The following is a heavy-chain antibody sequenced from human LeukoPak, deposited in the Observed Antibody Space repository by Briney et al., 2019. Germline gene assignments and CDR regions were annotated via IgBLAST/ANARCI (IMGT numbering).Heavy chain of an antibody. V-gene: IGHV3-23*01. D-gene: IGHD3-22*01. CDR2: IGGSGGRT. CDR1: GITLSNYG. Sequence: PGGSLRLSCAVSGITLSNYGMSWVRQAPGKGLEWVAGIGGSGGRTNYADSVKGRFTISRDNPKNTLYLQMTSLRAEDTAVYFCAKRGVVIRVILVGFHKEAYYFDSWGQGALVVVSS. CDR3: AKRGVVIRVILVGFHKEAYYFDS. J-gene: IGHJ4*02.